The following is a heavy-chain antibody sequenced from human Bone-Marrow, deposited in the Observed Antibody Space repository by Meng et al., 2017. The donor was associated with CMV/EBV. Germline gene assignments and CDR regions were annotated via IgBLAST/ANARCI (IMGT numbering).Heavy chain of an antibody. D-gene: IGHD1-26*01. CDR1: GFTFSVFS. Sequence: ESLKISCAASGFTFSVFSMNWVRQTPAKGLEWVSSIDTSSNYIYYADSVQGRFTISRDNAKNSLHLQINSLRVEDTAVYYCAGGEGWFDHWGQGTLVTVSS. CDR2: IDTSSNYI. V-gene: IGHV3-21*01. J-gene: IGHJ5*02. CDR3: AGGEGWFDH.